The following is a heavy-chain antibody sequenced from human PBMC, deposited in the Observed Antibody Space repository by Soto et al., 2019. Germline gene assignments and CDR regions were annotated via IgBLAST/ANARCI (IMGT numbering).Heavy chain of an antibody. Sequence: QITLKESGPTLVKPTQTVTLTCTFSGFSLSTSGVGVGWIRQPPGKALEWLALIYWDDDKRYSPSLKSRLTITKDTSKNQVVLTMTNMDPVETATYYCAHRPVATIFGAVFDYWGQGTLVTASS. D-gene: IGHD3-3*01. V-gene: IGHV2-5*02. CDR1: GFSLSTSGVG. J-gene: IGHJ4*02. CDR3: AHRPVATIFGAVFDY. CDR2: IYWDDDK.